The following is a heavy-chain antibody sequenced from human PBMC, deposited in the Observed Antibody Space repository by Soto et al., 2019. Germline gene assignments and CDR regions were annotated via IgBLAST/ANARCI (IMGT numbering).Heavy chain of an antibody. CDR3: ARHVSGVLIVDAFDI. Sequence: QVQLQESGPGLVRPSETLSLICTVSSGSISGYYWSWIRQSPGKGLEWIGYIHYTGSPDYNPSLKSRVTISVDTSQNQFSLQLTSVTAADTAVYYCARHVSGVLIVDAFDIWGQGTMVTVSS. J-gene: IGHJ3*02. D-gene: IGHD3-3*01. CDR1: SGSISGYY. CDR2: IHYTGSP. V-gene: IGHV4-59*01.